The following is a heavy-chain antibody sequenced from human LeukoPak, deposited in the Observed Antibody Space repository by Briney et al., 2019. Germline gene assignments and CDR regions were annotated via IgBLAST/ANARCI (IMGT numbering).Heavy chain of an antibody. J-gene: IGHJ4*02. CDR3: AKSGGYGLIDY. CDR2: IYYSGST. D-gene: IGHD1-26*01. V-gene: IGHV4-59*04. Sequence: GSLRLSCAASGFTFSSYSMNWVRQPPRKGLEWIGNIYYSGSTYYNASLQSRVTISIDTSKNQFSLRLSSVTAADTAMYFCAKSGGYGLIDYWGQGTLVTVSS. CDR1: GFTFSSYSMN.